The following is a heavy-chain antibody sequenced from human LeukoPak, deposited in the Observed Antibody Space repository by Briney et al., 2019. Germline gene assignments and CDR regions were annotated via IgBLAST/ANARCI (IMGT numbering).Heavy chain of an antibody. Sequence: GRSLRLSCAASGFTFDDYAMHWVRQAPGKGLEWVSGISWNSGSIGYADSVKGRFTISRDNAKSSLYLQMNSLRAEDTALYYCSRVAGLKYYYYYYGMDVWGQGTTVTVSS. V-gene: IGHV3-9*01. CDR1: GFTFDDYA. J-gene: IGHJ6*02. CDR2: ISWNSGSI. CDR3: SRVAGLKYYYYYYGMDV. D-gene: IGHD6-19*01.